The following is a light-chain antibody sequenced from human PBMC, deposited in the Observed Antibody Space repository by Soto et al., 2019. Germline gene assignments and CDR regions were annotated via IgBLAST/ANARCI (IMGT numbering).Light chain of an antibody. CDR2: GAS. Sequence: EIVMTQSPATLSVSPGARATLSCRASQSVNSNLAWYQQKPGQAPSLLIYGASTRATGVPARFSGSGSGTEFTLTISSLQSEDFAVYYCQQYNNWPPYTFGQGTKLEIK. J-gene: IGKJ2*01. CDR1: QSVNSN. CDR3: QQYNNWPPYT. V-gene: IGKV3-15*01.